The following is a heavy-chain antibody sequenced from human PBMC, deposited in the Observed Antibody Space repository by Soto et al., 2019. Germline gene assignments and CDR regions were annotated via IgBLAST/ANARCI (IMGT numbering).Heavy chain of an antibody. CDR1: EYSFSGYW. Sequence: GESLKISCKGFEYSFSGYWIAWVRQMPGKGLEWMGIIYPGDSDTIYSASFQAKVTISADKSISTASLQWSSLNASETAMYYCARLFKNVEAYGMDVWGQGTTVTVSS. D-gene: IGHD1-1*01. CDR2: IYPGDSDT. CDR3: ARLFKNVEAYGMDV. J-gene: IGHJ6*02. V-gene: IGHV5-51*01.